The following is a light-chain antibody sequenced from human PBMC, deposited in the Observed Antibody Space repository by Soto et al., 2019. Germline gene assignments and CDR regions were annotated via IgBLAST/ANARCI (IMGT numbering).Light chain of an antibody. V-gene: IGLV2-14*03. J-gene: IGLJ2*01. CDR1: SSDVGDYDY. CDR2: YVE. Sequence: QSALTQPASVSGSPGQSITISCTGTSSDVGDYDYVSWYQQHPGKAPKLLIYYVEFWPSGVSNRYSGSRSGNTASLTISGLQADDEADYYCCSYTTSRTLLFGSGTKLTVL. CDR3: CSYTTSRTLL.